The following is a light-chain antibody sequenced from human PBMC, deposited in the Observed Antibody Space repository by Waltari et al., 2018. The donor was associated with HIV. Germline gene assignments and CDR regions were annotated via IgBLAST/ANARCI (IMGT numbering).Light chain of an antibody. CDR1: SSNIGRNT. Sequence: QSMLTQPPSASGTPGQRVTISCSGSSSNIGRNTVNWYQQLPGTAPKLPIYSSNQRPAEVPDRFAVSKSGTSASLAISGLQSEDEADYYCATWDDSLNGRVFGGGTKLTVL. CDR3: ATWDDSLNGRV. CDR2: SSN. J-gene: IGLJ3*02. V-gene: IGLV1-44*01.